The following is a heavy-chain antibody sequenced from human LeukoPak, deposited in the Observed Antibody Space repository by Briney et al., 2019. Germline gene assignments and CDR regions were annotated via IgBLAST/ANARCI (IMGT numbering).Heavy chain of an antibody. CDR2: INPNSGGT. J-gene: IGHJ4*02. Sequence: ASVKVSCKASGYTFTGYYMHWVRQAPGQGLEWMGWINPNSGGTNYAQKFQGWVTMTRDTSISTAYMELSRLRSDDTAVYYCARESGKEWRTFDYWGQGTLVTVSS. CDR1: GYTFTGYY. CDR3: ARESGKEWRTFDY. D-gene: IGHD1-26*01. V-gene: IGHV1-2*04.